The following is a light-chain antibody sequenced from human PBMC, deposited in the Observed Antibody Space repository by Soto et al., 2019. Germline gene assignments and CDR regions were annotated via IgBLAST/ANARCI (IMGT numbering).Light chain of an antibody. J-gene: IGKJ4*01. Sequence: AIRMTQSPSSFSASTGDRVTITCRASQAISSYLAWYQQKPGKAPKLLIYAASTLQSGVPSRFSGSGSGTDFTLTISCLQSEDFATYYCQQYYSYPQLTFGGGTKVEIK. CDR3: QQYYSYPQLT. V-gene: IGKV1-8*01. CDR2: AAS. CDR1: QAISSY.